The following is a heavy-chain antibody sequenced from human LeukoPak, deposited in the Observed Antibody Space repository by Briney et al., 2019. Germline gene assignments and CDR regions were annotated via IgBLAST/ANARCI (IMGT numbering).Heavy chain of an antibody. Sequence: ASVTVSCTSSGYTFTIYYMHWVRQAPGQGLEWMGIINPSGGSTSYSQKFQGRVTMTRDTSTSTVYMELSSLRSEDTAVYYCARDLVAVAGTNYWGQGTLVTVSS. CDR2: INPSGGST. J-gene: IGHJ4*02. V-gene: IGHV1-46*01. CDR3: ARDLVAVAGTNY. CDR1: GYTFTIYY. D-gene: IGHD6-19*01.